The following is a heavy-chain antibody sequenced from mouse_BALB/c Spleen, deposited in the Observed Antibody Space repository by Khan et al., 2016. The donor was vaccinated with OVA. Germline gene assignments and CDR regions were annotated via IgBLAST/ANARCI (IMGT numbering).Heavy chain of an antibody. Sequence: QIQLVQSGPELKKPGETVKISCKASGYTFTNYGMNWVKQPPGKGLKWMGWINTYTGEPTYVDDFKGRFAFSLENSASTAYLKINNLKNEVTATYFCARGYWYFDVWGAGTTVTFSS. CDR2: INTYTGEP. D-gene: IGHD2-2*01. V-gene: IGHV9-3-1*01. CDR1: GYTFTNYG. J-gene: IGHJ1*01. CDR3: ARGYWYFDV.